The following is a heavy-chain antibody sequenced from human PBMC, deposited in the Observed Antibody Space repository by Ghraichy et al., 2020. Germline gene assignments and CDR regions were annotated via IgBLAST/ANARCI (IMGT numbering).Heavy chain of an antibody. V-gene: IGHV3-74*01. CDR2: INRDGRTT. J-gene: IGHJ4*02. Sequence: GGSLRLSCVASGFTFSNYWMHWVRQVPGKGLVWVSGINRDGRTTNYADSVEGRFTISRDNARNTLYLQMSSLRAEDAALYYCARGEASKCFDYWGQGALVTVSP. D-gene: IGHD5/OR15-5a*01. CDR3: ARGEASKCFDY. CDR1: GFTFSNYW.